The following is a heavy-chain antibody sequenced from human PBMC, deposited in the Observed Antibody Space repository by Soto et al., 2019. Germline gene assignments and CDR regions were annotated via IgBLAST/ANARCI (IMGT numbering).Heavy chain of an antibody. Sequence: QLQLQESGPGLVKPSETLSLTCTVSGGSISSSSYYWGWIRQPPGKGLEWIGSIYYSGSTYSNPSLRSRGTIAVDTSKNQCALKLSSVTAADTAVYYCARLCITMIENAFDIWGHGTMVTVSS. V-gene: IGHV4-39*01. CDR3: ARLCITMIENAFDI. J-gene: IGHJ3*02. CDR2: IYYSGST. D-gene: IGHD3-22*01. CDR1: GGSISSSSYY.